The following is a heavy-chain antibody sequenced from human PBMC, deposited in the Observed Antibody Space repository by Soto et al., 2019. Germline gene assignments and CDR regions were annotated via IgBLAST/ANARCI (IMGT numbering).Heavy chain of an antibody. V-gene: IGHV1-69*15. CDR3: ARGHEFGGNSDAFDI. CDR1: GGTFSTSS. Sequence: QVQLVQSGAEVKKPGSSVKVSCKASGGTFSTSSMNWVRQAPEQGPEWMGNILPIFGTADYAHKFQGRVTXPXXXPXXTVYMELRSLLSADTAVYYCARGHEFGGNSDAFDIWGQGTVVTVSS. D-gene: IGHD2-21*02. J-gene: IGHJ3*02. CDR2: ILPIFGTA.